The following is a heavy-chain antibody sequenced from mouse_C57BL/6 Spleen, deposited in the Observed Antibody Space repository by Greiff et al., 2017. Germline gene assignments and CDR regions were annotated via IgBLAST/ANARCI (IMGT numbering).Heavy chain of an antibody. CDR1: GFTFSDYG. CDR2: ISSGSSTI. Sequence: EVKVVESGGGLVKPGGSLKLSCAASGFTFSDYGMHWVRQAPEKGLEWVAYISSGSSTIYYADTVKGRFTISRDNAKNTLFLQMTSLRSEDTAMYYCAREDGSSLSYWYFDVCGTGTTVTVSS. CDR3: AREDGSSLSYWYFDV. V-gene: IGHV5-17*01. D-gene: IGHD1-1*01. J-gene: IGHJ1*03.